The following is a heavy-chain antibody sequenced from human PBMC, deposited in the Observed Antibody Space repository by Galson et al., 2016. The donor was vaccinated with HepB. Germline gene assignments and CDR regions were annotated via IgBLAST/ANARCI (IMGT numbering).Heavy chain of an antibody. D-gene: IGHD3-10*01. V-gene: IGHV4-39*01. J-gene: IGHJ6*03. CDR3: ARHGSGSFNYYYYYYMDV. CDR1: GGSISSSSYY. CDR2: IYYSGST. Sequence: LTCTVSGGSISSSSYYWGWIRQPPGKGLEWIGSIYYSGSTYYNPSLKSRVTISVDTSKNQFSLKLSSMTAADTAVYYCARHGSGSFNYYYYYYMDVWGKGTTVTVSS.